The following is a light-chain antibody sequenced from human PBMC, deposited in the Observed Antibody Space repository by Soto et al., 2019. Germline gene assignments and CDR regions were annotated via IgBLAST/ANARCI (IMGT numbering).Light chain of an antibody. Sequence: DIQMTQSPSSLSASVGDRVTITCRSSQIINKYLSWYQQKAGQAPKLLIYTASSLQGGVPARFSGSGSGTEFILTIDSLQPEDFATYYCQQSYNMPITFGQGTKVDIK. J-gene: IGKJ1*01. CDR1: QIINKY. CDR3: QQSYNMPIT. V-gene: IGKV1-39*01. CDR2: TAS.